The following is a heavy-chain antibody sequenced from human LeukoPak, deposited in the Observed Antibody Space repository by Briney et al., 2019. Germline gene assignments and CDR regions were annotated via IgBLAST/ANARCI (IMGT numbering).Heavy chain of an antibody. CDR1: GFTFRTYT. CDR2: ISYDGSNK. Sequence: GGSLRLSCAASGFTFRTYTMHWVRQAPGKGLEWVAVISYDGSNKYYADSVKGRFTISRDNSKNTLYLQMNSLRAEDTAVYYCARDSLQQPSLDYWGQGTLVTVSS. J-gene: IGHJ4*02. D-gene: IGHD6-13*01. V-gene: IGHV3-30-3*01. CDR3: ARDSLQQPSLDY.